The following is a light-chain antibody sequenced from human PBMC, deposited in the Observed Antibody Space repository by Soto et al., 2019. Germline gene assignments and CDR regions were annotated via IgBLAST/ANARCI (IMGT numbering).Light chain of an antibody. V-gene: IGLV2-14*01. CDR2: EVS. Sequence: HSVLTQPASVSGCPGQSITISFTGSSSDIGDYDYVSWYQQHPGKAPKVLISEVSNRPSGVSNRFSGSKSGNTASLTISGLQAEDEADYYCNSYATGNTRVFGTGTKVTV. J-gene: IGLJ1*01. CDR1: SSDIGDYDY. CDR3: NSYATGNTRV.